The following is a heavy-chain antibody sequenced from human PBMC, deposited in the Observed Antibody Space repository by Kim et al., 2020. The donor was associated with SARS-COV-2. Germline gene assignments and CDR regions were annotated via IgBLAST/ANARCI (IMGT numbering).Heavy chain of an antibody. CDR3: ARPTREKYSRLRH. D-gene: IGHD5-18*01. V-gene: IGHV3-30*04. Sequence: GGSLRLSCAASGFTFSSYAMHWVRQAPGKGLEWVAVISYDGSNKYYADSVKGRFTISRDNSKNTLYLQMNSLRAEDTAVYYCARPTREKYSRLRHWGQGTLVTVSS. J-gene: IGHJ4*02. CDR1: GFTFSSYA. CDR2: ISYDGSNK.